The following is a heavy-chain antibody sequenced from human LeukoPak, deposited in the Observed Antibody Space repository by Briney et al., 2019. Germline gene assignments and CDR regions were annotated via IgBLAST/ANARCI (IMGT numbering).Heavy chain of an antibody. J-gene: IGHJ4*02. CDR3: ARNRYGDYTPDY. V-gene: IGHV1-2*02. D-gene: IGHD4-17*01. CDR2: INPKTGGT. CDR1: GYTFTGYY. Sequence: ASVKVSCKASGYTFTGYYMHWVRQAPGQGLEWMGWINPKTGGTNYAQKFRGRVTMTRETAISTAYMELSRVRSDDTAVYYCARNRYGDYTPDYWGQGTLVTVSS.